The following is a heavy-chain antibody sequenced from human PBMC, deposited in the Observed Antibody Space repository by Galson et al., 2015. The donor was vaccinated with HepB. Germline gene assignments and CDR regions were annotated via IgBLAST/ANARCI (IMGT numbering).Heavy chain of an antibody. Sequence: SLRLSCAASGFIFSGYAMSWVRQAPGKGPEWVSAISGSGGTTYYAESVKGRFTISRDNSKNMLYLQMNSLRAEDTAVYYCANDPRGVAGTGNFQNWGQGTLVTVSS. V-gene: IGHV3-23*01. CDR2: ISGSGGTT. D-gene: IGHD6-19*01. CDR3: ANDPRGVAGTGNFQN. CDR1: GFIFSGYA. J-gene: IGHJ1*01.